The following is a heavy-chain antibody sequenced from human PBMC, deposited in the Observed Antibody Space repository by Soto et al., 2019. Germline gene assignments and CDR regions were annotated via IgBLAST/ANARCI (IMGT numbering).Heavy chain of an antibody. CDR1: GFTFSSYD. J-gene: IGHJ6*02. CDR2: IGTAGDT. CDR3: ARGYCSATSCSTYYYSNMDV. D-gene: IGHD2-2*01. V-gene: IGHV3-13*01. Sequence: GGSLRLSCAASGFTFSSYDMHWVRQVTGKGLEWLSAIGTAGDTYYPGSVKGRFTISRDDARNSIYLQMNSLRAGDTAVYYCARGYCSATSCSTYYYSNMDVWGQGTTVTVSS.